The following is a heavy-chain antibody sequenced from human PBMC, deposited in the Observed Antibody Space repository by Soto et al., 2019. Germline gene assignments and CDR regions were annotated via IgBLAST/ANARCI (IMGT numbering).Heavy chain of an antibody. CDR2: IWYDGSNK. Sequence: PGGSLRLSCAASGFTFSSYGMHWVRQAPGKGLEWVAVIWYDGSNKYYADSVKGRFTISRDNSKNTLYLQMNSLRAGDAAVYYCARDPFTVTVYYYYYYMDVWGKGTTVTVSS. CDR3: ARDPFTVTVYYYYYYMDV. J-gene: IGHJ6*03. V-gene: IGHV3-33*01. CDR1: GFTFSSYG. D-gene: IGHD4-17*01.